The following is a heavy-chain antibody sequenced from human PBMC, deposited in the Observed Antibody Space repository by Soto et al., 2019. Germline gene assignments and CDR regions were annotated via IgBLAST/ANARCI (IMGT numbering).Heavy chain of an antibody. CDR3: ARVRREYDNSGPVDY. Sequence: QLQLQESGSGLVKPSQTLSLTCAVSGGSMSSGDYSWNWIRRPPGKGLAWIGYIYYGGSTYNNTSLQSRVTMSLDRARNQFSLKLNSVTAADTAVYYCARVRREYDNSGPVDYWGQVTLVTVSS. V-gene: IGHV4-30-2*01. CDR2: IYYGGST. CDR1: GGSMSSGDYS. D-gene: IGHD3-22*01. J-gene: IGHJ4*02.